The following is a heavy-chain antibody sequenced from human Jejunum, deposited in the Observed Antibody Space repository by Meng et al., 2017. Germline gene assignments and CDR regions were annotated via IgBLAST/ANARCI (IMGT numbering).Heavy chain of an antibody. V-gene: IGHV2-5*02. CDR1: GVSLSSTGVS. D-gene: IGHD2-15*01. J-gene: IGHJ4*02. Sequence: QIILKESGPTLVKPTHTLTPTASLPGVSLSSTGVSVGWIRQPPGKALEWLALIYWDDDKRYNPSLMSRLTITKDTSMNHVVLTMTNIDPVDTGTYYCTHRREDPRSAFYYLDYWGRGTLVTVSS. CDR2: IYWDDDK. CDR3: THRREDPRSAFYYLDY.